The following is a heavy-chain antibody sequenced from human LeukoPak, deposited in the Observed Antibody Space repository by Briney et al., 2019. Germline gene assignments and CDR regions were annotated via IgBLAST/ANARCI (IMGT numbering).Heavy chain of an antibody. V-gene: IGHV3-23*01. CDR3: AKGIAAAGGH. CDR2: ISGSGGST. CDR1: AFTVITSA. J-gene: IGHJ3*01. Sequence: GRSLRLSCAASAFTVITSAISSGRQAPRKGMEWVSAISGSGGSTYYADSVKGRFTIPRDNSKNTLYLQMNSLRAEDTAVYYCAKGIAAAGGHWGQGTMVTVSS. D-gene: IGHD6-13*01.